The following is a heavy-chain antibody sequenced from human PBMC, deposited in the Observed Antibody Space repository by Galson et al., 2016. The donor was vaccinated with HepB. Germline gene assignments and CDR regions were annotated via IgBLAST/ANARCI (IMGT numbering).Heavy chain of an antibody. V-gene: IGHV3-21*01. D-gene: IGHD5/OR15-5a*01. J-gene: IGHJ4*02. Sequence: SLRLSCAVSGFPFSSYSMNWVRQAPGKGLEWITSISRHSDYIFYGDSLKGRFTVSRDNAKNSLYLQTNSLRVEDTAMYYCTTTIGSTIRQNVHWGQGILVTVSS. CDR3: TTTIGSTIRQNVH. CDR2: ISRHSDYI. CDR1: GFPFSSYS.